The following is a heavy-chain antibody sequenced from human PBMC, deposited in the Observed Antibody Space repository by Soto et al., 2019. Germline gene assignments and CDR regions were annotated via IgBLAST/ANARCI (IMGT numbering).Heavy chain of an antibody. Sequence: QVQLVQSGAEVKKPGSSVKVSCKASGGTFSTYTINWVRQAPGQGLEWMGRIIPIVGIGNYAQKFQGRVTITADKSTTTANMELSSLRAEDTAVYYCASGDSSGGYGNPFQDWGQGTLVTVSS. D-gene: IGHD3-10*01. V-gene: IGHV1-69*02. CDR3: ASGDSSGGYGNPFQD. J-gene: IGHJ1*01. CDR2: IIPIVGIG. CDR1: GGTFSTYT.